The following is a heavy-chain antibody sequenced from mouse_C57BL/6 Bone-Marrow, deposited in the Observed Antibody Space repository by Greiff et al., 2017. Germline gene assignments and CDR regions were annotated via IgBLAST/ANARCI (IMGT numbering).Heavy chain of an antibody. CDR3: ARGRKKLGPDY. J-gene: IGHJ2*01. CDR1: GYTFTSYW. Sequence: QVQLQQPGAELVRPGSSVKLSCKASGYTFTSYWMDWVKQRPGQGLEWIGNIYPSDSETHYNQKFKDKATLTVDKSSSTAYMQLSSLTSEDSAVYYCARGRKKLGPDYWGQGTTLTVSS. CDR2: IYPSDSET. V-gene: IGHV1-61*01.